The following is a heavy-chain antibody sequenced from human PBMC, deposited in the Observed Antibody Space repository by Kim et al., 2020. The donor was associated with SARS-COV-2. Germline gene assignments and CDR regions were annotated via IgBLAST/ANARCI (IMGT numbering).Heavy chain of an antibody. CDR3: ARDRRPSGAYLGGY. V-gene: IGHV1-2*02. D-gene: IGHD1-26*01. CDR2: INPNGGGT. CDR1: GYTFTAYY. Sequence: ASVKVSCKASGYTFTAYYMHWVRQAPGQGLEWMGWINPNGGGTNYAQKFQGRVTMTRDTSITTLYMELSRLRSDDTAVYYCARDRRPSGAYLGGYWGQGTLVTVSS. J-gene: IGHJ4*02.